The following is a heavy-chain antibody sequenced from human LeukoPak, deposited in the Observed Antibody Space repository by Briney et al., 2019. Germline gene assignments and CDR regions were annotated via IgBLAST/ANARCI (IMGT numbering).Heavy chain of an antibody. D-gene: IGHD1-20*01. CDR2: IYQSGNS. CDR1: GYSLSSGYY. Sequence: ASETLSLTCAVSGYSLSSGYYWGWIREPPGKGLEWIGSIYQSGNSYQKSSLKSRLTLSVDTSKNNFSLKVMSVTAADTAVYYCARSPSRYNWNFDYWGQGILVTGAS. J-gene: IGHJ4*02. V-gene: IGHV4-38-2*01. CDR3: ARSPSRYNWNFDY.